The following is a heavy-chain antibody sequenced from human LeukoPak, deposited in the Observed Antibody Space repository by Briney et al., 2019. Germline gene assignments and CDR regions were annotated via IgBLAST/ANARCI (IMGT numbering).Heavy chain of an antibody. J-gene: IGHJ4*02. Sequence: SETLFLTCAVYRGSFSGYYWSWIRQPPGKGLEWIGEINHSGSTNYNPSLKSQVTISVDTSKNQFSLKLNSVTAADTAVYYCARGLSRTPPGGYWGQGTLVTVSS. D-gene: IGHD2-2*01. V-gene: IGHV4-34*01. CDR1: RGSFSGYY. CDR2: INHSGST. CDR3: ARGLSRTPPGGY.